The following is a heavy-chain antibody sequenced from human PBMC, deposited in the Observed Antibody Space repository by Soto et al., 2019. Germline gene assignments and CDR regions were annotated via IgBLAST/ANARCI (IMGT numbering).Heavy chain of an antibody. J-gene: IGHJ3*02. CDR2: IYPGDSDT. D-gene: IGHD2-8*01. CDR3: ARSQIQSVFLAFDI. CDR1: GYSFTSYW. Sequence: GESLKISCKGSGYSFTSYWIGWVRQMPGKGLERMGIIYPGDSDTRYSPSFQGQVTISADKSITTTYLQWSSLKASDTAIYYCARSQIQSVFLAFDIWGQGTMVTVSS. V-gene: IGHV5-51*01.